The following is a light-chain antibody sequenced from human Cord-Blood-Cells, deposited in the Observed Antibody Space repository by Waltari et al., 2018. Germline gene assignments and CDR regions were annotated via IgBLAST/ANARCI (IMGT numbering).Light chain of an antibody. Sequence: QSALTQPASVSGSPGQSITISCTGTSSDVGGYNYVSWYKQPPGKAPKLMIYDVSNRPSGVSNRFSGSKSGNTASLTISGLQAEDEADYYCSSYTSSSTLDVFGTGTKVTVL. CDR2: DVS. CDR3: SSYTSSSTLDV. CDR1: SSDVGGYNY. V-gene: IGLV2-14*01. J-gene: IGLJ1*01.